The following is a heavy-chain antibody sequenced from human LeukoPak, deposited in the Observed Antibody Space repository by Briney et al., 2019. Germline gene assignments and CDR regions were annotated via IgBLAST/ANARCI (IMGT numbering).Heavy chain of an antibody. CDR3: AKDKAPLYSGYDWDLDF. Sequence: GGSLRLSCAASGFTFHQYAIHWVRQVPGKGLEWVSGISWNSGSIGYADSVRGRFTISRDNAKNSVYLQMNSPRAEDTALYYCAKDKAPLYSGYDWDLDFWGQGTLVIVS. V-gene: IGHV3-9*01. J-gene: IGHJ4*02. CDR1: GFTFHQYA. CDR2: ISWNSGSI. D-gene: IGHD5-12*01.